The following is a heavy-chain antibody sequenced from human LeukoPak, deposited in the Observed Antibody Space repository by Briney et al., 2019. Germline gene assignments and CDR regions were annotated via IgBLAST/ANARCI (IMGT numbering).Heavy chain of an antibody. Sequence: SETLSLTCTVSGGSITSAVYYWGWLRQPPGKGLEWIGDIYYTGSTNHNPSLKSRVSISIDTSKNQFSLKLNRVTAADTAVYYCARDPKRGDGYNYDYWGQGTLVTVSS. V-gene: IGHV4-30-4*01. CDR1: GGSITSAVYY. D-gene: IGHD5-24*01. CDR3: ARDPKRGDGYNYDY. CDR2: IYYTGST. J-gene: IGHJ4*02.